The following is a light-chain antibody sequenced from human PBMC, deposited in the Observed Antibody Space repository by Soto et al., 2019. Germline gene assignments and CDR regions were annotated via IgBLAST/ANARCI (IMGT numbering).Light chain of an antibody. Sequence: IVMTQSPGTLSLSPGEGATLSCSASQSVSSSYIAWYQQRPGQTPSLLIYGASSRATGIPDRFSASGSGTDFTLTISRLEPEDFAVYFCQQYSSSPVTFGQGTKVDIK. CDR2: GAS. CDR3: QQYSSSPVT. V-gene: IGKV3-20*01. J-gene: IGKJ1*01. CDR1: QSVSSSY.